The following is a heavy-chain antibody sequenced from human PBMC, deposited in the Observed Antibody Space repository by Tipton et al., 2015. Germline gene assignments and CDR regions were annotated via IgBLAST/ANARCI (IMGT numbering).Heavy chain of an antibody. CDR2: IYYTGST. V-gene: IGHV4-59*01. J-gene: IGHJ4*02. CDR1: GDSINRYY. D-gene: IGHD3-10*01. Sequence: TLSLTCSVSGDSINRYYWSWIRQPPGKGLECIGYIYYTGSTHYNPSLKSRVTISVDTSKSQFFLKLSSVTAADTAVYYCARRPGSGTYSETWGQGTLVTVSS. CDR3: ARRPGSGTYSET.